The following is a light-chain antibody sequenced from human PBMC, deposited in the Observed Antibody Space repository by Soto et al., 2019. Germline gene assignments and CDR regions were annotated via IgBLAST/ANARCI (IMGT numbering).Light chain of an antibody. Sequence: DIQMTQSPSSLSASVGDRVTITCRASQIISSDFNWYHQKPGKPPKLLIYGTSSLQGGVPSRFSGSGSGADFTLTISSLQPEDFATYYCQQSYSNPWTFGQGTKVEIK. CDR1: QIISSD. CDR3: QQSYSNPWT. V-gene: IGKV1-39*01. CDR2: GTS. J-gene: IGKJ1*01.